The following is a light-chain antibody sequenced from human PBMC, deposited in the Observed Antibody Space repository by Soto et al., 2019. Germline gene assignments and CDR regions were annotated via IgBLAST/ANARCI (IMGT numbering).Light chain of an antibody. CDR2: DAS. V-gene: IGKV1-33*01. Sequence: DIQMTQSPSSLSASVGDRVTITCQASQDINNFLNWYQQKPGRAPEILIYDASNLQTGVPSRFSGSGSGTDFVLTISSLQPEDVATYYCQQYDIVPPLTFGGGTKVEIK. J-gene: IGKJ4*01. CDR3: QQYDIVPPLT. CDR1: QDINNF.